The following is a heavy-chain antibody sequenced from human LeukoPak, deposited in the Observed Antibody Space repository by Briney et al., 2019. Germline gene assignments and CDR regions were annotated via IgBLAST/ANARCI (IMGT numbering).Heavy chain of an antibody. CDR3: GRDIRFDY. CDR2: IYYSGNT. J-gene: IGHJ4*02. V-gene: IGHV4-59*01. CDR1: GGSMSNFY. Sequence: PSETLSLTCSVSGGSMSNFYWSWIQQSPGKELEWIGSIYYSGNTNYNPSLKSRVTMSVDTSKSQFSLRLNSVTAADTAVYYCGRDIRFDYWGQGTLVTVSS.